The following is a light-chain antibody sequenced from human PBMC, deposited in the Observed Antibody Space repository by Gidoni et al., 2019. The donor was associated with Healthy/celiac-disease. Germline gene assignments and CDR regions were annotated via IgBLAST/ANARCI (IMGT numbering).Light chain of an antibody. CDR2: QDS. V-gene: IGLV3-1*01. CDR3: QAWDSSTSPWV. Sequence: SYELTQPPSVSVSPGQTASITCSGDNLGDKYACWYQQKPGQSPVLVIYQDSKRPSGIPERFSGSNSGNTATLTISGTQAMDEADYYCQAWDSSTSPWVFGGGTKLTVL. J-gene: IGLJ3*02. CDR1: NLGDKY.